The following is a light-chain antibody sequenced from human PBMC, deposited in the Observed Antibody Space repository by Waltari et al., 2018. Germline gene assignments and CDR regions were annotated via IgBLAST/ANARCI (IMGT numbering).Light chain of an antibody. V-gene: IGLV2-23*01. CDR1: SNNFGNYYL. Sequence: QSALTQPASVSGSPGQSITIPCTGGSNNFGNYYLISWYQQHPGQAPNLVIFEGSKRPSGVSDRFSGSHSDNSASLTISGLQAEDEADYYCCSYGGRTTIFGGGTRLTVL. J-gene: IGLJ2*01. CDR2: EGS. CDR3: CSYGGRTTI.